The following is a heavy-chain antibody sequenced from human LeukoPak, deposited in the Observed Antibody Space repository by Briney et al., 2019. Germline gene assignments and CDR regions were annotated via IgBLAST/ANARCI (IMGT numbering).Heavy chain of an antibody. CDR1: GFTFSDFY. CDR2: ISPTGSDI. V-gene: IGHV3-11*04. Sequence: GGSLRLSCAASGFTFSDFYMTWIRQAPGKGLECLSYISPTGSDISYADSVKGRFTISRDNAKNSLYLQMNSLRDDDTAVYYCTRDPRLTDYWGQGTLVTVSS. J-gene: IGHJ4*02. CDR3: TRDPRLTDY.